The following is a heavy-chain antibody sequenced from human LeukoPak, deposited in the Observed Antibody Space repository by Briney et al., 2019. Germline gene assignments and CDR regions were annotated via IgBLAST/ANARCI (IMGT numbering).Heavy chain of an antibody. J-gene: IGHJ4*02. V-gene: IGHV3-53*01. D-gene: IGHD3-22*01. CDR3: AVGSHYYDSSGYLDY. Sequence: GGSLRLSCSASGFTFSSYAMHWVRQAPGKGLEWVSVIYSGGSTYYADSVKGRFTISRDNSKNTLYLQMNSLRAEDTAVYYCAVGSHYYDSSGYLDYWGQGTLVTVSS. CDR2: IYSGGST. CDR1: GFTFSSYA.